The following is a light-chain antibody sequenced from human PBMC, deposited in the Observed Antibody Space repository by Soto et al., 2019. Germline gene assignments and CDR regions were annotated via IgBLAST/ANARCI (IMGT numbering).Light chain of an antibody. V-gene: IGKV1-17*01. CDR2: DAS. Sequence: DIQMTQSPSSLSASVGDRVTITCRASQGIGNDLGWFQQRPGKAPKCLISDASNLQTGVPSRFSGSGSGTDFSPTISTLQHEDFANFFYQQHNNPRTFAQGTKVEIK. CDR3: QQHNNPRT. J-gene: IGKJ1*01. CDR1: QGIGND.